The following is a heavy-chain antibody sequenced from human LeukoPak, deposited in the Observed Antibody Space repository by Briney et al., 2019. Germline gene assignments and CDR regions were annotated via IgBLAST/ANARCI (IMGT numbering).Heavy chain of an antibody. J-gene: IGHJ5*02. Sequence: SETLSLTCTVSGGSISSYYWSWIRQPPGKGLEWIGYIYYSGSTNYNPSLKSRVTISVDTSKNQFSLKLSSVTAADTAVYYCAREGDSYGPNWFDPWGQGTLVTVSS. D-gene: IGHD5-18*01. CDR2: IYYSGST. CDR1: GGSISSYY. V-gene: IGHV4-59*01. CDR3: AREGDSYGPNWFDP.